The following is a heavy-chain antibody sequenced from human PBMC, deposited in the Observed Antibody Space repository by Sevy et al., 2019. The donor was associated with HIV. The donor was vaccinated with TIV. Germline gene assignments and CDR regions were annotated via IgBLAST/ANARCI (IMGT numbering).Heavy chain of an antibody. CDR1: GGSITSLY. Sequence: SETLSLTCTVSGGSITSLYWSWIRQPPGKGLEWIANIYYNGHINYNPSLKSRVTLSLDTSKNQFSLGLSSVPAADTAMYYCAGENAWGRGYSWGQGTLVTVSS. CDR3: AGENAWGRGYS. D-gene: IGHD1-26*01. V-gene: IGHV4-59*08. J-gene: IGHJ4*02. CDR2: IYYNGHI.